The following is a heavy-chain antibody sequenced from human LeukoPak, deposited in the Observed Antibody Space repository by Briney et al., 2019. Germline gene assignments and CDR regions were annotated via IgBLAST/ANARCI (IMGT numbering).Heavy chain of an antibody. CDR3: AREVYGVNYFDY. CDR2: IKQDGSDK. CDR1: GFTFSRHW. D-gene: IGHD4-17*01. Sequence: PGGSLRLSCAASGFTFSRHWMSWVRQAPGRGLEWVANIKQDGSDKYYVDSVKGRFTISRDNAKTSLFLQMKSLRVEDTAVYYCAREVYGVNYFDYWGQGTLVTVPS. J-gene: IGHJ4*02. V-gene: IGHV3-7*05.